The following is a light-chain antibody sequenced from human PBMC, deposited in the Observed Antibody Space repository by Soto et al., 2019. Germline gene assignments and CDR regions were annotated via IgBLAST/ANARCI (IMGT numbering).Light chain of an antibody. V-gene: IGKV3-20*01. Sequence: EIVLTQSPGALSLSPGERATLSCRASQSVSSSYLAWYQQKPGQAPRLLIYGASSRATAIPDRFSGSGSGTGFTLTISRLEPEDFAVYYCQQYGSSPYTFGQGTKLEIK. J-gene: IGKJ2*01. CDR1: QSVSSSY. CDR3: QQYGSSPYT. CDR2: GAS.